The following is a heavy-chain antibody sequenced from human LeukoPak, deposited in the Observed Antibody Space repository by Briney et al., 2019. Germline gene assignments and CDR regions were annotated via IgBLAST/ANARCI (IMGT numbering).Heavy chain of an antibody. J-gene: IGHJ4*02. CDR2: IIPILGIA. CDR3: ARFRTYDGYNAGGDY. V-gene: IGHV1-69*04. D-gene: IGHD5-24*01. CDR1: GGTFSSYA. Sequence: ASVKVSCKASGGTFSSYAISWVRQAPGQGLEWMGRIIPILGIANYAQKFQGRVTITADKSTSTAYMELSSLRSEDTAVYYCARFRTYDGYNAGGDYWGQGTLVTVPS.